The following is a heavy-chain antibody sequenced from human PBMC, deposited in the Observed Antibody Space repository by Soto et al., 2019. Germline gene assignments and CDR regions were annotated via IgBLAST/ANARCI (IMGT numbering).Heavy chain of an antibody. V-gene: IGHV1-69*01. D-gene: IGHD3-10*01. CDR2: IIPIFGTA. CDR1: GGTFSSYA. CDR3: ARPITMVRGVSYYYGMDV. J-gene: IGHJ6*02. Sequence: QVQLVQSGAEVKKPGSSVKVSCKASGGTFSSYAISWVRQAPGQGLEWMGGIIPIFGTANYAQKFQGRVTITADESTSTAYMELSSLRSEDTAVYYCARPITMVRGVSYYYGMDVWGQGTTVTVSS.